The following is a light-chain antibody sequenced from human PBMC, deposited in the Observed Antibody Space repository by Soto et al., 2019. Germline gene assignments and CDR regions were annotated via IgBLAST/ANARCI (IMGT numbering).Light chain of an antibody. Sequence: QSVLTQPASVSGSPGQSITISCTGTSSDVGSSNLVSRYQQDPGKAPKLIIYEGSRRPSGVSGRFSGSKSGNTASLTISGLQAEDEADDYCCSFAGSSTFYVFGTGTKVTVL. V-gene: IGLV2-23*01. CDR3: CSFAGSSTFYV. J-gene: IGLJ1*01. CDR2: EGS. CDR1: SSDVGSSNL.